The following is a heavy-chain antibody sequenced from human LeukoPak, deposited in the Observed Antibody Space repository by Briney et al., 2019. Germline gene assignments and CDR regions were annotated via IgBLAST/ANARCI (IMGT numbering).Heavy chain of an antibody. CDR3: AKSHGYSYGFDY. Sequence: GGSLRLSCAASGFTFSRYGMHWVRQTPGKGLEWVAVVSYDASNKYYADSVKGRFTISRDNSKNTLYLQMNSLRAEDTAVYYCAKSHGYSYGFDYWGQGTLVTVSS. V-gene: IGHV3-30*18. CDR2: VSYDASNK. CDR1: GFTFSRYG. D-gene: IGHD5-18*01. J-gene: IGHJ4*02.